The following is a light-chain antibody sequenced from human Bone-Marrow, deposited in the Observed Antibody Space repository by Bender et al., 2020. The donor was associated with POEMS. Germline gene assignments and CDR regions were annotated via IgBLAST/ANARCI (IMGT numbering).Light chain of an antibody. CDR1: NSNIGSHF. CDR2: SNI. CDR3: AGWDDSLSGRV. J-gene: IGLJ3*02. V-gene: IGLV1-47*02. Sequence: QSVLTQPPSASGTPGQRVTISCSGSNSNIGSHFVYWYQQLPGTAPKLLIYSNIQRASGVSDRFSGSKSGTTAYLAISGLRSEDEADYYCAGWDDSLSGRVFGGGTKLTVL.